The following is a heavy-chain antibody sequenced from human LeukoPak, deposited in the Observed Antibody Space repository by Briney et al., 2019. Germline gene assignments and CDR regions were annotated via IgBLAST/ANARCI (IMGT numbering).Heavy chain of an antibody. CDR3: AREDWEYSSPNWFDP. CDR2: ISSSSSYI. V-gene: IGHV3-21*01. Sequence: PGGSLRLSCAASGFTFSSYSMNWVRQAPGKGLEWVSSISSSSSYIYYADSVKGRFTISRDNAKNSLYLQMNSLRAEDTAVYYCAREDWEYSSPNWFDPWGQGTLVTVSS. CDR1: GFTFSSYS. J-gene: IGHJ5*02. D-gene: IGHD6-6*01.